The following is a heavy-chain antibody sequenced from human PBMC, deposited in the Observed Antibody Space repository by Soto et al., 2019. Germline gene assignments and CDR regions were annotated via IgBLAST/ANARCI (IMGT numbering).Heavy chain of an antibody. CDR3: AKDLGYITMIVVAFDY. CDR2: ISYDGSNK. V-gene: IGHV3-30*18. CDR1: GFTFSSYG. Sequence: QVPLVESGGGVVQPGRSLRLSCAASGFTFSSYGMHWVRQAPGKGLEWEAVISYDGSNKYYADSVKGRFTISRDNSKNTLYLQMNSLRAEDTAVYYCAKDLGYITMIVVAFDYWGQGTLVTVSS. D-gene: IGHD3-22*01. J-gene: IGHJ4*02.